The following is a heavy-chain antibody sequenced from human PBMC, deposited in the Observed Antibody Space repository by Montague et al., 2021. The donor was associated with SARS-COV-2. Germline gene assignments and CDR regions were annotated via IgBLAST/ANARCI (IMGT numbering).Heavy chain of an antibody. V-gene: IGHV4-39*01. CDR3: ARESGSGSYLDY. J-gene: IGHJ4*02. Sequence: SETLSLTCTVSGGSISSSSYYWGWIRQPPGKGLEWIGSIYYSGSAYYNPSLKSRVTISVGTSKNQFSLKLSSVTAADTAVYYCARESGSGSYLDYWGQGTLVTVSS. CDR1: GGSISSSSYY. D-gene: IGHD3-10*01. CDR2: IYYSGSA.